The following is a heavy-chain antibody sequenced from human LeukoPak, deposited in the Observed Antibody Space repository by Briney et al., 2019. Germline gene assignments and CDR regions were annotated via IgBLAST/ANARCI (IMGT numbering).Heavy chain of an antibody. CDR1: GFTFSSYW. V-gene: IGHV3-7*01. Sequence: GGSLRLSCAASGFTFSSYWMSWVRQAPGKGLEWVANIKQDGSEKYYVDSVKGRFTISRDNAKNSLYLQMNSLRAEGTAVYYCARVTMELDYCYYYMDVWGKGTTVTVSS. D-gene: IGHD1-7*01. CDR2: IKQDGSEK. J-gene: IGHJ6*03. CDR3: ARVTMELDYCYYYMDV.